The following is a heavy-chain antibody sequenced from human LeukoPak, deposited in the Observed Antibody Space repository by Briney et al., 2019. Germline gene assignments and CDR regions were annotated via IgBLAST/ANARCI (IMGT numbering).Heavy chain of an antibody. CDR2: VDHTGST. J-gene: IGHJ6*03. V-gene: IGHV4-59*01. CDR3: ARGRVSSSTWYSTYYYYFYMDV. Sequence: SETLSLTCSVSDDSITMYYWTWIRQPPGKGLEWIGYVDHTGSTNFNPSLNGRVSISRDTSKNLLSLRLRSVTAADTAVYFCARGRVSSSTWYSTYYYYFYMDVWGKGTTVTISS. D-gene: IGHD4-11*01. CDR1: DDSITMYY.